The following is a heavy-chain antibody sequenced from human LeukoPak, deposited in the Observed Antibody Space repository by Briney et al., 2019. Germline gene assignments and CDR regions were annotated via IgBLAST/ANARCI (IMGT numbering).Heavy chain of an antibody. CDR1: GGSISSSSYY. CDR3: ASPSDIVVA. V-gene: IGHV4-39*01. J-gene: IGHJ4*02. CDR2: IYYSGST. D-gene: IGHD2-2*01. Sequence: PSETLSLTCTVSGGSISSSSYYWGWICQPPGKGLEWIGSIYYSGSTYYNPSLKSRVTISVDTSKNQFSLKLSSVTAADTAVYYCASPSDIVVAWGQGTLVTVSS.